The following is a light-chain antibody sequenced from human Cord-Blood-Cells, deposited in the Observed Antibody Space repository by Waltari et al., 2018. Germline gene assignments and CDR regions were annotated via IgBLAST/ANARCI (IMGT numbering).Light chain of an antibody. V-gene: IGLV2-18*02. J-gene: IGLJ1*01. Sequence: QSALTQPPSVSGSPGQSVTISCTGTSSDVGSYNGVSWYQQPPGTAPSIMIYEVSNRPSGVPDRFSGSKSGNTASLTISGRQAEDEADYYCSSYTSSSTYVFGTGTKVTVL. CDR1: SSDVGSYNG. CDR2: EVS. CDR3: SSYTSSSTYV.